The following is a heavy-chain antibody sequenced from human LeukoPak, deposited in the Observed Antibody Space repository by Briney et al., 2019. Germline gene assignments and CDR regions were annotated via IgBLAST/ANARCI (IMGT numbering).Heavy chain of an antibody. CDR1: GFTLSSYS. Sequence: GGSLRLSCAASGFTLSSYSMNWVRQAPGKGLEWVSYISTTSRTIHYADSVKGRFTISRDNAKNSLYLQMSSLRAEDTAVYYCARAGHADSFDYWGQGALVTASS. J-gene: IGHJ4*02. CDR2: ISTTSRTI. V-gene: IGHV3-48*01. CDR3: ARAGHADSFDY. D-gene: IGHD2-21*01.